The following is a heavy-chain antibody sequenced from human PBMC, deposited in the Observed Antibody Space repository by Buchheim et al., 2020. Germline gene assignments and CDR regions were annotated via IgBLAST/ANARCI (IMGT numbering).Heavy chain of an antibody. CDR1: GFTLSSYW. D-gene: IGHD1/OR15-1a*01. V-gene: IGHV3-7*01. Sequence: EVQLVESGGGLVQPGGSLRLSCAASGFTLSSYWMSWVRQAPGKGLEWVANIKQDGSEKYYVDSVKGRFTISRDNAKNSLYLQMNSLRAEDTAVYYCARGSVEQNYYYGMDVWGQGTT. CDR3: ARGSVEQNYYYGMDV. J-gene: IGHJ6*02. CDR2: IKQDGSEK.